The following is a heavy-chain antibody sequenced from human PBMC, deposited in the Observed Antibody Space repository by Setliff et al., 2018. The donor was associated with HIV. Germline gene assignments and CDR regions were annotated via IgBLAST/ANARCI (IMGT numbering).Heavy chain of an antibody. J-gene: IGHJ2*01. V-gene: IGHV4-4*07. CDR2: VYASAYS. Sequence: PSETLSLTCTVSGGSITSFYWNWIRQPAGKGLVWIGRVYASAYSNYNPSLKSRVTMSVDTSQNQFSLKLRSVNAADTAVYYCARDWVTRSNYYGSGSPWYFDFWGRGILVTVSS. CDR1: GGSITSFY. D-gene: IGHD3-10*01. CDR3: ARDWVTRSNYYGSGSPWYFDF.